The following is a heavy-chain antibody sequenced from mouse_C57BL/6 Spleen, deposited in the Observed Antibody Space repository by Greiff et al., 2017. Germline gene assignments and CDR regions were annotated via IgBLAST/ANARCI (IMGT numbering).Heavy chain of an antibody. J-gene: IGHJ4*01. CDR3: AQSPNGSSYHYYAMDY. Sequence: QVQLQQSGPGLVQPSQSLSITCTVSGFSLTSYGVHWVRQSPGKGLEWLGVIWRGGSTDYNAAFLSRLSITKDNSKSQVFFKMNSLQADDTAIYYCAQSPNGSSYHYYAMDYWGQGTSVTVSS. CDR2: IWRGGST. CDR1: GFSLTSYG. D-gene: IGHD1-1*01. V-gene: IGHV2-5*01.